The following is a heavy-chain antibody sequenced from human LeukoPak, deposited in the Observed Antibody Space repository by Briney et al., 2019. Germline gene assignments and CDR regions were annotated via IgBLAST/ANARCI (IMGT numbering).Heavy chain of an antibody. CDR1: GGSFSGYY. D-gene: IGHD1-7*01. CDR2: INHSGST. Sequence: PSETLSLTCAVYGGSFSGYYWSWIRQPPGKGLEWIGEINHSGSTNYNPSLKSRVTISVDTSKNQFSLKLSSVTAADTAVYYCARIERKFYNWIYGGGYNWFDPWGQGTLVTVSS. J-gene: IGHJ5*02. CDR3: ARIERKFYNWIYGGGYNWFDP. V-gene: IGHV4-34*01.